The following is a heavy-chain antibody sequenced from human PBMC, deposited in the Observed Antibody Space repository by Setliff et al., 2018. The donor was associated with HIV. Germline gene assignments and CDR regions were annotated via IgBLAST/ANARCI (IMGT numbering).Heavy chain of an antibody. D-gene: IGHD3-9*01. CDR3: ATNFLYDILTGYFPYQFDQ. Sequence: HPGGSLRLSCAASGFTVSGNLMAWVRLAPGQGLEWVSGVHREGDTHYADSVRGRFTVSRDSSKDSMFLQMNSLRGEDTAVYYCATNFLYDILTGYFPYQFDQWGQGTLVTVSS. CDR2: VHREGDT. CDR1: GFTVSGNL. J-gene: IGHJ4*02. V-gene: IGHV3-53*01.